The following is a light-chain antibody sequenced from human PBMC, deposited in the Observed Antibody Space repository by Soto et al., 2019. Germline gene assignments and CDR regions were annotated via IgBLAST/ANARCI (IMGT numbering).Light chain of an antibody. CDR1: QSISSW. J-gene: IGKJ2*01. V-gene: IGKV1-5*01. CDR3: QQYNSYL. Sequence: DIQKTQSPSTLSASVGDRVTITCRASQSISSWLAWYQQKPGKAPKLLIYDASSLESGVPSRFSGSGSGTEFTLTISSLQPDDFATYYCQQYNSYLFGQGTKLEIK. CDR2: DAS.